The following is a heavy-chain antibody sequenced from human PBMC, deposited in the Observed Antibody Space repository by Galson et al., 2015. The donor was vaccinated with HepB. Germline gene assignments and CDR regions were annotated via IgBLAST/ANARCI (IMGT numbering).Heavy chain of an antibody. J-gene: IGHJ6*02. CDR1: GFTFSTYG. CDR3: AKDLSPISSSWYAYGMDV. CDR2: ISYDGSNK. Sequence: SLRLSCAASGFTFSTYGMHWVRQAPGKGLEWVAVISYDGSNKYYADSVKGRFTISRDNSKNTLYLQMNGLRAEDTAVCYCAKDLSPISSSWYAYGMDVWGQGTTVTVSS. D-gene: IGHD6-13*01. V-gene: IGHV3-30*18.